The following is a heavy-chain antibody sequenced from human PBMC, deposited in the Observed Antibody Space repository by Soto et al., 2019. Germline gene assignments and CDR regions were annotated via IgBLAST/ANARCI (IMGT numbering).Heavy chain of an antibody. J-gene: IGHJ4*02. CDR1: GFTFSSYA. V-gene: IGHV3-23*01. CDR2: ISGSGGDT. Sequence: GSLRLSCAASGFTFSSYAMSWVRQAPGKGLEWVSAISGSGGDTYYADSVKGRFTISRDNSKNTLYLQMNSLRAEDTAVYYCAKGMQYYDILTGRLNYYFDSWGQGTLVTVSS. D-gene: IGHD3-9*01. CDR3: AKGMQYYDILTGRLNYYFDS.